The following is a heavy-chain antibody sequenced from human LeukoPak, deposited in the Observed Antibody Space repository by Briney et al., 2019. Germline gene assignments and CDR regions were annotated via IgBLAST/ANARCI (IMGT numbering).Heavy chain of an antibody. Sequence: GGSLRLSCAASGFTFSSYAMSWVRQAPWKGLEWVSAISGSGGSTYYADSVKGRFTISRDNSKNTLYLQMNSLRAEDTAVYYCARVWGYCSSTSCPPDYWGQGTLVTVSS. D-gene: IGHD2-2*01. CDR1: GFTFSSYA. CDR2: ISGSGGST. J-gene: IGHJ4*02. CDR3: ARVWGYCSSTSCPPDY. V-gene: IGHV3-23*01.